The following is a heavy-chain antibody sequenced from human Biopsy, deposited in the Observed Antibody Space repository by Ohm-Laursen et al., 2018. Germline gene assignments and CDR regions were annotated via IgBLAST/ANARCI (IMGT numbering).Heavy chain of an antibody. CDR2: NITIIGTG. J-gene: IGHJ1*01. D-gene: IGHD3-9*01. CDR3: ATKLTGYFHH. CDR1: GGTFSNYG. V-gene: IGHV1-69*06. Sequence: SVKVSCKAPGGTFSNYGVNWVRQAPGQGLEWLGGNITIIGTGNYAQKFQDRVTVAADTSTSSATMELSSLRSDDTAVYYCATKLTGYFHHWGQGTLVIVSS.